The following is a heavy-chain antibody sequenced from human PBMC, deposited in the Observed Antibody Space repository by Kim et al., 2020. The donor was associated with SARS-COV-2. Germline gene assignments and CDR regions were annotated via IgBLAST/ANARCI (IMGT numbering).Heavy chain of an antibody. D-gene: IGHD3-3*01. CDR3: ARSHTRPTFGVDTPFDY. J-gene: IGHJ4*01. CDR1: GGSISSYY. V-gene: IGHV4-59*08. Sequence: SETLSLTCTVSGGSISSYYWSWIRQPPGKGLEWIGYIYYSGRTNYNPSLKSRVTISVDTSKNQFSLKLSSVTAADTAVYYCARSHTRPTFGVDTPFDYLG. CDR2: IYYSGRT.